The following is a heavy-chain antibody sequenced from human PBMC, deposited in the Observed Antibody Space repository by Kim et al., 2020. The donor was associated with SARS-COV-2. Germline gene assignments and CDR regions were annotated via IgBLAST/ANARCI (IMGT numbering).Heavy chain of an antibody. J-gene: IGHJ6*02. Sequence: GGSLRLSCVASGFTISRYAMTWVRQAPGKGLEWVSVIYSDGSGTLYADSVKGRFTISRDNSKNTLYLQMNSLRAEDTAVYYCGNCDVGYSNCPDVWGQGTTVTVSS. D-gene: IGHD4-4*01. CDR2: IYSDGSGT. CDR1: GFTISRYA. V-gene: IGHV3-23*03. CDR3: GNCDVGYSNCPDV.